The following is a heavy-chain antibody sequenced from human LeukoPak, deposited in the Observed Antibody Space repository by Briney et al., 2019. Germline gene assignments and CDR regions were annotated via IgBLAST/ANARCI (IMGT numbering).Heavy chain of an antibody. CDR2: IKSDGSST. D-gene: IGHD3-10*01. CDR1: GFTFSTYW. Sequence: GGSLRLSCAASGFTFSTYWMHWVRQAPGKGLVWVSRIKSDGSSTSYADSAKGRFTISRDNAKNTLYLQTTSLRAQDPAVSYCGRGPPYHGDGPGFWGQGKLVTVSS. J-gene: IGHJ4*02. CDR3: GRGPPYHGDGPGF. V-gene: IGHV3-74*01.